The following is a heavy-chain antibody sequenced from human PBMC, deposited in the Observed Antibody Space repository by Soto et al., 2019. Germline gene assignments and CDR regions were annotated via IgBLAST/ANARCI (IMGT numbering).Heavy chain of an antibody. Sequence: QLQLQESGPGLVKPSETLSLTCTVSGGSISSSSYYWGWIRQPPGKGLEWIGSVYYSGSTYYNPSLKSRVTISVDTSKNQSSLKLSSVTAADTAVYYCARRSGWYNWFDPWGQGTLVTVSS. CDR3: ARRSGWYNWFDP. CDR1: GGSISSSSYY. V-gene: IGHV4-39*01. J-gene: IGHJ5*02. CDR2: VYYSGST. D-gene: IGHD6-19*01.